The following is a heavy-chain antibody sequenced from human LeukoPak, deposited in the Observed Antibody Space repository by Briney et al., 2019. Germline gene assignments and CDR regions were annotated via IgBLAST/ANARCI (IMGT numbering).Heavy chain of an antibody. D-gene: IGHD2-2*01. J-gene: IGHJ6*03. CDR1: GYTFTDYY. Sequence: ASVKVSCKASGYTFTDYYIHWVRQAPGQGLEWMGWINPNPNSGGTNYAQKFQGRVTMARDTSISTAYMELIRLTSDDTAVYYCARVPNNFYYYMDVWGKGTTVTVSS. V-gene: IGHV1-2*02. CDR2: INPNPNSGGT. CDR3: ARVPNNFYYYMDV.